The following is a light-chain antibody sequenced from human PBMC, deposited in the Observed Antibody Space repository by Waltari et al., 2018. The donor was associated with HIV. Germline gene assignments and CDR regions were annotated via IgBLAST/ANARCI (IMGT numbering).Light chain of an antibody. CDR1: SSNIGAGYD. CDR2: GNG. CDR3: QSFDKSLRDTVV. V-gene: IGLV1-40*01. Sequence: QSVLTQPPSVSGAPGQKVTVSCTGSSSNIGAGYDVHWYQQFQGTAPKLLVYGNGNRPSGVPDRFSASKAGTSASLAITGLQAEDEADYYCQSFDKSLRDTVVFGGGTKVSVL. J-gene: IGLJ2*01.